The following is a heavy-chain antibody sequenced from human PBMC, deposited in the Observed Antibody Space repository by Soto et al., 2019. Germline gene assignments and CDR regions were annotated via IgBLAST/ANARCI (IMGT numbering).Heavy chain of an antibody. D-gene: IGHD3-3*01. CDR1: GYTFTSYY. J-gene: IGHJ5*02. CDR2: INPSGGST. CDR3: ARAYYDFWSGYSALENWFDP. Sequence: GASVKVSCKASGYTFTSYYMHCVRQAPGQGLEWMGIINPSGGSTSYAQKFQGRVTMTRDTSTSTVYMELSSLRSEDTAVYYCARAYYDFWSGYSALENWFDPWGQGTLVTVSS. V-gene: IGHV1-46*01.